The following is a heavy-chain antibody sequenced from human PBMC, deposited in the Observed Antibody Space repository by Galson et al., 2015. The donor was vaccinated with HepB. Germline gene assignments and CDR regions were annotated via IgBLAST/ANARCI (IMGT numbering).Heavy chain of an antibody. Sequence: SETLSLTCTVSGGSISSSSYYWGWIRQPPGKGLEWIGSIYYSGSTYYNPFLKSRVTISVDTSKNQFSLKLSSVTAADTAVYYCASLDYGGNSYYFDYWGQGTLVTVSS. J-gene: IGHJ4*02. D-gene: IGHD4-23*01. CDR2: IYYSGST. CDR3: ASLDYGGNSYYFDY. CDR1: GGSISSSSYY. V-gene: IGHV4-39*07.